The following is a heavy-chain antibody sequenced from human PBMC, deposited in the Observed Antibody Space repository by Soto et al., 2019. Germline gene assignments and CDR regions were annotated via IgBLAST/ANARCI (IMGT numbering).Heavy chain of an antibody. V-gene: IGHV4-34*01. J-gene: IGHJ4*02. CDR3: GRGRRLRYFDWWDEY. D-gene: IGHD3-9*01. CDR2: TNNRGST. CDR1: GGSVSGDY. Sequence: PSETLSLTCAVYGGSVSGDYWSWIRQPPGKGLECIGETNNRGSTNYTPSLKSRVTISVDTSKNQFSLKLRSVTAADTAVYYCGRGRRLRYFDWWDEYWGRGTLVTVSS.